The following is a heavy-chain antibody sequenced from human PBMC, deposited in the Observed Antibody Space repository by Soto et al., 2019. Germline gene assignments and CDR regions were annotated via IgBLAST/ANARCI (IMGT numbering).Heavy chain of an antibody. V-gene: IGHV4-34*01. CDR2: INHSGST. D-gene: IGHD3-16*01. CDR3: ARDRFPGRPAYVYYYYGMDV. CDR1: GGSFSGYY. J-gene: IGHJ6*02. Sequence: SETLSLTCAVYGGSFSGYYWSWIRQPPGKGLEWIGEINHSGSTNYNPSLKSRVTISVDTSKNQFSLKLSSVTAADTAVYYCARDRFPGRPAYVYYYYGMDVWGQGTTVTVSS.